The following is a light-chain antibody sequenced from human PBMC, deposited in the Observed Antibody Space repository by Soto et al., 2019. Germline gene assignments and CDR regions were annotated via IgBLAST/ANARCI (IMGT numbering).Light chain of an antibody. V-gene: IGLV1-44*01. CDR1: RSNIGSNT. CDR3: VPWDASLNAPV. J-gene: IGLJ2*01. Sequence: QSVLTQPPSASGTPGQRVIISCSGSRSNIGSNTVNWYQQLPGRAPRLLMFSNDKRPSGVPDRFSGAKSGASAALAISGRQSEDEADYYCVPWDASLNAPVFGGGTKLTVL. CDR2: SND.